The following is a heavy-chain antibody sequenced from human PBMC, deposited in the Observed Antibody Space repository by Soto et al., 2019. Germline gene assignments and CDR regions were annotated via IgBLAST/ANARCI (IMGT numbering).Heavy chain of an antibody. CDR1: GFTFSSYA. D-gene: IGHD3-9*01. J-gene: IGHJ4*02. Sequence: GGSLRLSCAASGFTFSSYAMSWVRQAPGKGLEWVSAISGSGGSTYYADSVKGRFTISRDNSKSTLYLQMNSLRAEDTAVYYCAKAFSILRYFDWLLSPHDYWGQGTLVTVSS. V-gene: IGHV3-23*01. CDR3: AKAFSILRYFDWLLSPHDY. CDR2: ISGSGGST.